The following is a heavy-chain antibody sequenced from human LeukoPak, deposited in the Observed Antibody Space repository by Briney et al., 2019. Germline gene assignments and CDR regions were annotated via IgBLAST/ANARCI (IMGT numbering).Heavy chain of an antibody. Sequence: ASVKVSCKASGYTFTSYGISWVRQAPGLGLEWMAWISAYDGRRNDAQKFQGRVTTTIDTSTNAAYMELRSLRSDDTAVYYCARFPQGFRFGELLPNWFDPWGQGTLVTVSS. D-gene: IGHD3-10*01. J-gene: IGHJ5*02. CDR2: ISAYDGRR. V-gene: IGHV1-18*01. CDR3: ARFPQGFRFGELLPNWFDP. CDR1: GYTFTSYG.